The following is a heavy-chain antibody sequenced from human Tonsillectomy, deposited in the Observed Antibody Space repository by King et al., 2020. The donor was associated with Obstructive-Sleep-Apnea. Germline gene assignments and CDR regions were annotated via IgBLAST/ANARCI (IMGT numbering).Heavy chain of an antibody. V-gene: IGHV4-39*07. CDR3: ARVLLGLAVATDWFDP. CDR2: IYYSGST. D-gene: IGHD6-19*01. J-gene: IGHJ5*02. Sequence: QLVESGPGLVKPSETLSLTCTVAGGSISSSSYYWGWIRQPPGKGLEWIGSIYYSGSTYYKPSLKSRVTISVDTSKNQFSLKLSSVTAADTAVYYCARVLLGLAVATDWFDPWGQGTLVTVSS. CDR1: GGSISSSSYY.